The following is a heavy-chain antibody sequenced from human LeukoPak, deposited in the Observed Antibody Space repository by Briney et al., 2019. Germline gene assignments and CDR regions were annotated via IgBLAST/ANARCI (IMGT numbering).Heavy chain of an antibody. V-gene: IGHV4-31*03. D-gene: IGHD1-14*01. Sequence: PSETLSLTCTVSGGSISSGGYYWSWIRQHPGKGLEWIGYIYYSGSTYYNPSLKSRVTISVDTSKNQFSLKLSSVTAADTAVYHCASTGYYYYYMDVWGKGTTVTVSS. CDR1: GGSISSGGYY. J-gene: IGHJ6*03. CDR2: IYYSGST. CDR3: ASTGYYYYYMDV.